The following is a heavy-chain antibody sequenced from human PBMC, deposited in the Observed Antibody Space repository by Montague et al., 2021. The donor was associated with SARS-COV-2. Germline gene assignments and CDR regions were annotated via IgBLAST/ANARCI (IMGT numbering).Heavy chain of an antibody. CDR2: IYYSGST. J-gene: IGHJ3*02. V-gene: IGHV4-59*01. CDR3: ARGSYGPEAFDI. D-gene: IGHD5-18*01. CDR1: GGSIGGYY. Sequence: SETLSLTCTVSGGSIGGYYWSWIRQPPGKGLEWIWYIYYSGSTNYNPPLKSRVTISLDTSKNQFSLKLNSVTAADTAVYYCARGSYGPEAFDIWGQGTLVTVSS.